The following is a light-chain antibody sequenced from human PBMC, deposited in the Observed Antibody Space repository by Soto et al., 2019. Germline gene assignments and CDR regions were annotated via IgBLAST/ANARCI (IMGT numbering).Light chain of an antibody. CDR3: STWDDSLNGWV. CDR2: GDS. V-gene: IGLV1-40*01. CDR1: GSNIGAGYD. J-gene: IGLJ3*02. Sequence: QSVLTQPPSVSGAPGQRVTISCTGSGSNIGAGYDVHWYQHRPGTAPKLLVFGDSHRPSGVPDRFSGSKSGTSASLAITGLQAEDEGDYFCSTWDDSLNGWVFGGGTKVTVL.